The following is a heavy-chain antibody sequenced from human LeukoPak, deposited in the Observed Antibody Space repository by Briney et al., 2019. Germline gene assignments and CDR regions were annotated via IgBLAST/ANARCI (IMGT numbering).Heavy chain of an antibody. CDR1: GFPVSSNY. Sequence: HGGSLRLFCAASGFPVSSNYMRWVRQAPGKGLEWVSVIYSGGSKYYADSVKGRFTISRDNSKNTLYLQMNSLRAEDTAVYYCARDEGAAAGKGLDYWGQGTLVTVSS. CDR3: ARDEGAAAGKGLDY. CDR2: IYSGGSK. J-gene: IGHJ4*02. D-gene: IGHD6-13*01. V-gene: IGHV3-53*01.